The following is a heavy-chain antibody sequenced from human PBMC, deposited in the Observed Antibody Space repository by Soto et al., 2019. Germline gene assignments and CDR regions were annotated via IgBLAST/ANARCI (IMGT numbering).Heavy chain of an antibody. CDR2: IQSDGSRT. D-gene: IGHD3-10*01. J-gene: IGHJ6*02. Sequence: GGSLRLSCAASGFTFNYYWMHWVRQAPGQGLVWVAHIQSDGSRTTYADSVKGRFTISRDKSKNTLYLQMNSLRADDTAMYYCARDRFPYGMDVWGQGTTVTVSS. CDR3: ARDRFPYGMDV. V-gene: IGHV3-74*01. CDR1: GFTFNYYW.